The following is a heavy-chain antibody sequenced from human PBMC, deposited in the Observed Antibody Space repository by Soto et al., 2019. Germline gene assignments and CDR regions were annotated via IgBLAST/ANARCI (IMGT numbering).Heavy chain of an antibody. CDR3: ASLGGSVPTRDNDY. CDR1: GGSISSYY. CDR2: IYYSGST. Sequence: SETLSLTCTVSGGSISSYYWSWIRQPPGKGLEWIGYIYYSGSTNYNPSLKSRVTISLDTSKNQFSLKLSSVTAADTAVYYCASLGGSVPTRDNDYWGQRTLVTVSS. D-gene: IGHD1-26*01. V-gene: IGHV4-59*08. J-gene: IGHJ4*02.